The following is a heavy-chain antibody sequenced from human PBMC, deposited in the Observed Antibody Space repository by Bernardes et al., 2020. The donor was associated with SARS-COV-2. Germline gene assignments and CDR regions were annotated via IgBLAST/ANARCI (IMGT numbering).Heavy chain of an antibody. CDR2: FDPEDGET. CDR3: ATQFAYYYDSGRGWFDP. V-gene: IGHV1-24*01. CDR1: GYTLTELS. J-gene: IGHJ5*02. Sequence: ASVPVSCNVSGYTLTELSMHWVRQAPGKGLEWMGGFDPEDGETIYAQKFQGRVTMTEDTSTDTAYMELSSLRSEDTAVYYCATQFAYYYDSGRGWFDPWGQGTLVTVSS. D-gene: IGHD3-22*01.